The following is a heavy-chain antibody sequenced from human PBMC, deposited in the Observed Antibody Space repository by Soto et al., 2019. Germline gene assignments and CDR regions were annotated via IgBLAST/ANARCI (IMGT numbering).Heavy chain of an antibody. D-gene: IGHD2-15*01. J-gene: IGHJ2*01. V-gene: IGHV4-31*03. CDR1: GGSISSGGYY. CDR3: ARDRVGGGYFDL. Sequence: QVQLQESGPGLVKPSQTLSLTCTVSGGSISSGGYYWSWIRQHPEKGLEWIGYIYYSGSTYYNPSLKSRVTISVDTSKNQFSLKLSSVTAADTAVYYCARDRVGGGYFDLWGRGTLVTVSS. CDR2: IYYSGST.